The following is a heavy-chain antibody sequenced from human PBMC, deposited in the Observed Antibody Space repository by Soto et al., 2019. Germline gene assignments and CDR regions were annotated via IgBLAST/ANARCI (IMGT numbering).Heavy chain of an antibody. CDR2: ISWNSGSI. Sequence: GGSLRLSCAASGFTFDDYAMHWVRQAPGKGLEWVSGISWNSGSIGYADSVKGRFTISRDNAKNSLYLQMNSLRAEDTALYYCAKARFLEYYMDVWGKGTTVTVSS. V-gene: IGHV3-9*01. CDR1: GFTFDDYA. J-gene: IGHJ6*03. D-gene: IGHD3-3*01. CDR3: AKARFLEYYMDV.